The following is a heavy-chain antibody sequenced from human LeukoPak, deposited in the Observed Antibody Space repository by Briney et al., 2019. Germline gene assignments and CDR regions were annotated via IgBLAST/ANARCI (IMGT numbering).Heavy chain of an antibody. D-gene: IGHD6-13*01. CDR3: ARGGQQLLKYNWFDP. V-gene: IGHV3-21*01. CDR1: GFTFSSYS. Sequence: GGSLRLSCAASGFTFSSYSMNWVRQAPGKGLEWVSSISGSSYYIYYADSVKGRFTISRDNAKNSLYLQMNSLRAEDTAVYYCARGGQQLLKYNWFDPWGQGTLVTVSS. J-gene: IGHJ5*02. CDR2: ISGSSYYI.